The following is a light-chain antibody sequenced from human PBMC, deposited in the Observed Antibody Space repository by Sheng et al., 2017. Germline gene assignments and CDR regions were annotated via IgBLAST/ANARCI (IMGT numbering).Light chain of an antibody. J-gene: IGLJ1*01. V-gene: IGLV2-14*03. CDR3: NSYAGSNNLV. CDR1: SSDVGGYNY. CDR2: DVS. Sequence: QSALTQPASVSGSPGQSIAISCTGTSSDVGGYNYVSWYQQHPGKAPKLMIYDVSNRPSGVSDRFSGSKSGNTASLTISGLQAEDEADYYCNSYAGSNNLVFGTGTKVTVL.